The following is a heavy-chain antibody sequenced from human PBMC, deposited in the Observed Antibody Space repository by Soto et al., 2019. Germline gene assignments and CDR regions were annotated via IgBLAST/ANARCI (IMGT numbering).Heavy chain of an antibody. CDR1: GFTFSGSA. CDR2: IRSKANSYAT. J-gene: IGHJ4*02. CDR3: TFFGGYSYGSPFDY. D-gene: IGHD5-18*01. Sequence: GGSLRLTCAASGFTFSGSAMHWVRQASGKGLEWVGRIRSKANSYATAYAASVKGRFTISRDDSKNTAYLQMNSLKTEDTAVYYCTFFGGYSYGSPFDYWGQGTLVTVSS. V-gene: IGHV3-73*01.